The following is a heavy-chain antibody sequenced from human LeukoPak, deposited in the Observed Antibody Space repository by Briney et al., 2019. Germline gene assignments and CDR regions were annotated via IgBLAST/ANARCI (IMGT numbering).Heavy chain of an antibody. CDR1: GGSISSSSYY. D-gene: IGHD2-8*01. CDR2: IYYSGST. V-gene: IGHV4-30-4*08. CDR3: ARDTPGYCTNGVCADY. J-gene: IGHJ4*02. Sequence: SETLSLTCTVSGGSISSSSYYWGWIRQPPGKGLEWIGYIYYSGSTYYNPSLKSRVTISVDTSKNQFSLKLSSVTAADTAVYYCARDTPGYCTNGVCADYWGQGTLVTVSS.